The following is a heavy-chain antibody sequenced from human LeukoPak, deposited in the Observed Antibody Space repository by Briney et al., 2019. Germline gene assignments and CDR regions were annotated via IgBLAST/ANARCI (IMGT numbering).Heavy chain of an antibody. D-gene: IGHD6-19*01. CDR1: GFTFSTQP. Sequence: GGSLRLSCSASGFTFSTQPMHWVRQAPGAGLEYVSGSSGNGRSTYYADSVKGRFTISRDNSKNTLYLQMSSLRPEDTAVYYCVNQISGWVYWGQGTLVTVSS. CDR2: SSGNGRST. CDR3: VNQISGWVY. V-gene: IGHV3-64D*06. J-gene: IGHJ4*02.